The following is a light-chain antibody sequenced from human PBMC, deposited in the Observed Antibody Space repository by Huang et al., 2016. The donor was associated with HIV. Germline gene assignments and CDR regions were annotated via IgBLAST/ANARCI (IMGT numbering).Light chain of an antibody. CDR2: GAS. J-gene: IGKJ2*01. CDR1: QSIGSN. CDR3: QQYNNWPYT. Sequence: EIVMTQSPATLSVSPGERATLSCRASQSIGSNLAWYQQKPGQAPRLLIYGASTRATGSPVRFSGSGSGTEFTLTISSLQSEDFAVYYCQQYNNWPYTFGQGTKLEIK. V-gene: IGKV3-15*01.